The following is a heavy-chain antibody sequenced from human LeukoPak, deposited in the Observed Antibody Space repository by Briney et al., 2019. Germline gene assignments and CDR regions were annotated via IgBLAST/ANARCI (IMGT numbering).Heavy chain of an antibody. V-gene: IGHV4-4*07. Sequence: SETLSLTCTVSGASISSSFWCWIRQPAGKGLEWIGRIKTTGTTNYNPSLKSRVTISVDTSKNQFSLKLSSVTAADTAVYYCARARFYGDHFTADYWGQGTLVTVSS. CDR2: IKTTGTT. CDR1: GASISSSF. J-gene: IGHJ4*02. CDR3: ARARFYGDHFTADY. D-gene: IGHD4-17*01.